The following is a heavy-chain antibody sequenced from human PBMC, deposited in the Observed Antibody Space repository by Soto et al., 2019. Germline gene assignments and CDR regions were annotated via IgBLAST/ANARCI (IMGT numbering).Heavy chain of an antibody. Sequence: SVKGSCKASGFTFINSAIHWVRQARGQRLEWMGWIVVGSGHINYAQKFQERLSITRDMSTSTAYMELSSLTLEDTAVYYCAAVQERGATYHFWGPGTLDPVSS. CDR1: GFTFINSA. CDR2: IVVGSGHI. D-gene: IGHD1-26*01. J-gene: IGHJ4*02. CDR3: AAVQERGATYHF. V-gene: IGHV1-58*02.